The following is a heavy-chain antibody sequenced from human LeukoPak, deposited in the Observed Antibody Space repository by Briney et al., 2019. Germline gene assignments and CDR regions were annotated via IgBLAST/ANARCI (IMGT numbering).Heavy chain of an antibody. Sequence: GGSLRLSCAASGFTFSNAWMHWVRQAPGKGLVWVSRINSDGINTSYADSVKGRFTISRDNAKNTLNLQMNSLRAEDTAVYYCARDLGQYYDTSDSWFDPWGQGTLVTVSS. CDR2: INSDGINT. CDR1: GFTFSNAW. V-gene: IGHV3-74*01. CDR3: ARDLGQYYDTSDSWFDP. J-gene: IGHJ5*02. D-gene: IGHD3-22*01.